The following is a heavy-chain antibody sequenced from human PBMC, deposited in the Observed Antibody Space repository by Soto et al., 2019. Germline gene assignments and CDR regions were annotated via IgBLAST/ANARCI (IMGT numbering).Heavy chain of an antibody. CDR3: AKVSVPDFWSGYYREYYFDY. J-gene: IGHJ4*02. D-gene: IGHD3-3*01. CDR2: ISGSGGST. Sequence: EVQLFESGGGLVQPGGSLRLSCAASGFTFSSYAMSWVRQAPGKGLEWVSAISGSGGSTYYADSVKGRFTISRDNSKNTLYLQMNSLRAEDTAVYYCAKVSVPDFWSGYYREYYFDYWGQGTLVTVSS. CDR1: GFTFSSYA. V-gene: IGHV3-23*01.